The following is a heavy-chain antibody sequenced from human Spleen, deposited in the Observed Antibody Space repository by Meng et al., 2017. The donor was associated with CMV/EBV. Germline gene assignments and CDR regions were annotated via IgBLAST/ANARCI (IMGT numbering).Heavy chain of an antibody. Sequence: GGSLRLSCAASGFTFRSYEMNWVRQAPGKGLEWVSYISGSGGTIHYADSVKGRFTISRDNAKNSLHLQMNSLRVEDTAVYYCGRGGWYSTSSKDYWGQGTLVTVSS. D-gene: IGHD6-6*01. CDR1: GFTFRSYE. CDR3: GRGGWYSTSSKDY. J-gene: IGHJ4*02. CDR2: ISGSGGTI. V-gene: IGHV3-48*03.